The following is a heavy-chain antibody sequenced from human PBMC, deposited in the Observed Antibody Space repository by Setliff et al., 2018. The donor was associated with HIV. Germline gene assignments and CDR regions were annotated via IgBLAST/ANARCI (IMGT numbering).Heavy chain of an antibody. Sequence: ASVKVSCKASGYTFISYGISWVRQAPGQGLEWMGWVSTYNGNTNYAQKFQGRVTITRDTSASTAYMELSSLRSEDTAVYYCARETDWDGGFDYWGQGTLVTVSS. CDR2: VSTYNGNT. V-gene: IGHV1-18*01. CDR1: GYTFISYG. J-gene: IGHJ4*02. D-gene: IGHD1-1*01. CDR3: ARETDWDGGFDY.